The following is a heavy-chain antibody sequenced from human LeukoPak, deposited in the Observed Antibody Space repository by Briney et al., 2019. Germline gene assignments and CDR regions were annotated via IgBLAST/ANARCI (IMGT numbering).Heavy chain of an antibody. V-gene: IGHV4-39*06. Sequence: SETLSLTCTVSGGSISSSSYYWGWIRQPPGKGLEWIGSIYYSGSTYYNPSLKSRVTISVDTSKNQFPLKLSSVTAADTAVYYCARVEEYSSSNWGQGTLVTVSS. CDR1: GGSISSSSYY. CDR2: IYYSGST. D-gene: IGHD6-6*01. J-gene: IGHJ4*02. CDR3: ARVEEYSSSN.